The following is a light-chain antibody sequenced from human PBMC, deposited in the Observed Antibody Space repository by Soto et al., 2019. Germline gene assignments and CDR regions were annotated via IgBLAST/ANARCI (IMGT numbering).Light chain of an antibody. J-gene: IGKJ3*01. CDR2: DAS. Sequence: IQMTQSPSTLSASVGDRVTITCRASQSISSWLAWYQQKPGKAPNLLIYDASTLESGVPSRFSGSGSGTDFTFTISSLQPEDIGTYYCQQYDNLFTFGPGTKVDIK. V-gene: IGKV1-5*01. CDR3: QQYDNLFT. CDR1: QSISSW.